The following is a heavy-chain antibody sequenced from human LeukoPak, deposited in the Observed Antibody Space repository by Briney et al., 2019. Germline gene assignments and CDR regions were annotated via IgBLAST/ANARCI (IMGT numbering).Heavy chain of an antibody. CDR2: ISYDGSNK. CDR3: AKGVGELLSYYYYYYMDV. Sequence: GGSLRLSCAASGFTFSSYGMHWVRQAPGKGLEWVAVISYDGSNKYYADSVKGRFTISRDNSKNTLYLQMNSLRAEDTAVYYCAKGVGELLSYYYYYYMDVWGKGTTVTVSS. J-gene: IGHJ6*03. V-gene: IGHV3-30*18. D-gene: IGHD1-26*01. CDR1: GFTFSSYG.